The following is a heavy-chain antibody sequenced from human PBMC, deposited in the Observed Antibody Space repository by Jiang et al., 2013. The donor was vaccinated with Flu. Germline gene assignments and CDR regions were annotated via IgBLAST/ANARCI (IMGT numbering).Heavy chain of an antibody. CDR2: ITPNTGDT. V-gene: IGHV1-2*02. Sequence: ITPNTGDTNYAQKFQGRVTMTWDTSINTAYIELNGLRSDDTAMYYCARDGPGRENFDYWGQGTLVTVSS. CDR3: ARDGPGRENFDY. J-gene: IGHJ4*02. D-gene: IGHD2-2*01.